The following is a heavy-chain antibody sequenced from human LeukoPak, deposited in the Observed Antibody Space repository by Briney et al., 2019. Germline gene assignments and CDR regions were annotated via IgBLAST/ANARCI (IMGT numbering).Heavy chain of an antibody. CDR2: MYLSGTT. Sequence: NASETLSLTCTVSGDSINSLDLWSWVRQPPGKGLEWIGEMYLSGTTHSNPSVKSRVTISIDKSKNQSFLNLSSVTAADTAVYYCAGLVGRYSSGLYYYYFDYWGQGTLVTVSS. CDR1: GDSINSLDL. V-gene: IGHV4-4*02. D-gene: IGHD3-22*01. CDR3: AGLVGRYSSGLYYYYFDY. J-gene: IGHJ4*02.